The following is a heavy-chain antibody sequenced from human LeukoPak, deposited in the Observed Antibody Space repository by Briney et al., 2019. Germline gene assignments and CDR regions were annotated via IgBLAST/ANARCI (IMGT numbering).Heavy chain of an antibody. V-gene: IGHV1-18*01. CDR2: ISTYNGNT. CDR1: DYSFTSYG. D-gene: IGHD6-13*01. Sequence: GASVKVSCKASDYSFTSYGISWVRQAPGQGLEWMGWISTYNGNTNYAQKFQGRVMITADESTSTAYMELSSLRSEDTAVYYCARESSSSWVDYWGQGTLVTVSS. CDR3: ARESSSSWVDY. J-gene: IGHJ4*02.